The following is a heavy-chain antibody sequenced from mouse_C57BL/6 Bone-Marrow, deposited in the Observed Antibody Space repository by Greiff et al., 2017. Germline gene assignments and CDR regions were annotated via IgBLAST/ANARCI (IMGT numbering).Heavy chain of an antibody. CDR1: GFNIKNTY. J-gene: IGHJ4*01. D-gene: IGHD2-5*01. CDR3: AAYYSNYFYAMDY. V-gene: IGHV14-3*01. CDR2: IDPANGNT. Sequence: EVQGVESVAELVRPGASVKLSCTASGFNIKNTYMHWVKQRPEQGLEWIGRIDPANGNTKYAPKFPGKATITADTSSNTAYLQLSSLTSEDTAIYYCAAYYSNYFYAMDYWGQGTSVTVSS.